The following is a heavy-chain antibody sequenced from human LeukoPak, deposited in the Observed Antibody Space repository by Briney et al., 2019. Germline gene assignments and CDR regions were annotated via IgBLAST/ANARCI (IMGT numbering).Heavy chain of an antibody. Sequence: SETLSLTCAVYGVSFSGYYWSWIRQPPGKGLEWIGEINHSGSTNYNPSLKSRVTISVDTSKNQFSLKLSSVTAADTAVYYCARGVVAPLYCSSTSCYWLRNPRWFDPWGQGTLVTVSS. CDR2: INHSGST. CDR1: GVSFSGYY. CDR3: ARGVVAPLYCSSTSCYWLRNPRWFDP. J-gene: IGHJ5*02. D-gene: IGHD2-2*01. V-gene: IGHV4-34*01.